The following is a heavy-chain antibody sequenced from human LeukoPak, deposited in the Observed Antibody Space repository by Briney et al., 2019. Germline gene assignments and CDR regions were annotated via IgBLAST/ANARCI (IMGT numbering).Heavy chain of an antibody. Sequence: GGSLRLSCAASGFTFTSYSMNWVRQAPGKGLEWVSSISSSSYIYYADSVKGRFTISRDNAKNSLYPQMNGLRVEDTAVYYCARAPTYCTNGVCRNYMDVWGKGTTVTVSS. D-gene: IGHD2-8*01. CDR2: ISSSSYI. J-gene: IGHJ6*03. CDR1: GFTFTSYS. V-gene: IGHV3-21*01. CDR3: ARAPTYCTNGVCRNYMDV.